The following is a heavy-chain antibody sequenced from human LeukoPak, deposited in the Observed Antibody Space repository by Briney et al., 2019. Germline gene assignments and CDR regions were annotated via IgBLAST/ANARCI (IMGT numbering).Heavy chain of an antibody. J-gene: IGHJ4*02. D-gene: IGHD3-22*01. CDR1: GYSFTSYW. CDR3: ARLLTPYYYDSNGKGDFDY. Sequence: GESLKISCKGSGYSFTSYWIGWVRQMPGKGLEWMGIIYPGDSDTRYSPSFQGQVTISADKSISTAYLQWSSLKASDTAMYYCARLLTPYYYDSNGKGDFDYWGQGTLVTVSS. CDR2: IYPGDSDT. V-gene: IGHV5-51*01.